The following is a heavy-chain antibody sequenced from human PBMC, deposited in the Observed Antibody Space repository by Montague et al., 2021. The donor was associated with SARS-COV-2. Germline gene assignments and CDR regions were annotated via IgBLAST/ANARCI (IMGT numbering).Heavy chain of an antibody. D-gene: IGHD3-16*02. V-gene: IGHV2-70*01. Sequence: PALVKPTQTLTLTCTFSGFSLITSGMCVTWIRQPPGKALEWLALIDWNDDKYYSTSLKTRLTISKDTSKNQVVLTMTNMDPVDTATYYCSRMDMYFMFGGVFGGFDIWGQGTTVTVSS. CDR1: GFSLITSGMC. CDR3: SRMDMYFMFGGVFGGFDI. J-gene: IGHJ3*02. CDR2: IDWNDDK.